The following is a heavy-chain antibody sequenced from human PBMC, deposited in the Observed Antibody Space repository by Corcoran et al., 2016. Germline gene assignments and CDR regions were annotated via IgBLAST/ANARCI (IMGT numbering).Heavy chain of an antibody. J-gene: IGHJ4*02. CDR3: VRLCSGSSLDY. CDR2: FYPGDSEI. CDR1: GYSFTTYW. D-gene: IGHD1-26*01. Sequence: EVQLVQSGAEVKKPGESLKMSCKGSGYSFTTYWIGWVRQMPGKGLEWMGMFYPGDSEIRYSPSCQGQVTISVDKSNTTAYLHWSSLKAADTAIYYWVRLCSGSSLDYWGQGTLVTVSS. V-gene: IGHV5-51*01.